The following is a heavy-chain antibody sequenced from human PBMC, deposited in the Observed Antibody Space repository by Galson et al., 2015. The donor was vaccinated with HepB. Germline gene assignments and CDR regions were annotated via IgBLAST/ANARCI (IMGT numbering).Heavy chain of an antibody. CDR2: ISGSGGST. CDR3: AKSPRNHQLSTIAVAGSEFDY. CDR1: GFTFSSYA. V-gene: IGHV3-23*01. J-gene: IGHJ4*02. D-gene: IGHD6-19*01. Sequence: SLRLSCAASGFTFSSYAMSWVRQAPGKGLEWVSAISGSGGSTYYADSVKGRFTISRDNSKNTLYLQMNSLRAEDTAVYYCAKSPRNHQLSTIAVAGSEFDYWGQGTLVTVSS.